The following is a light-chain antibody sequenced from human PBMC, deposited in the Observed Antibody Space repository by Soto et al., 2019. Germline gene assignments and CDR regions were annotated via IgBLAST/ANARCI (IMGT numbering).Light chain of an antibody. CDR1: QSVSSN. CDR2: GAS. J-gene: IGKJ1*01. CDR3: QQYNNWPPWT. Sequence: EIVMTQYPATLSVSPGERATLSCRASQSVSSNLAWYQHKPGQAPRLLIYGASTRATGIPARFSGSGSGTEFTLTISSLQSEDFAVYYCQQYNNWPPWTFGQGTKVDI. V-gene: IGKV3-15*01.